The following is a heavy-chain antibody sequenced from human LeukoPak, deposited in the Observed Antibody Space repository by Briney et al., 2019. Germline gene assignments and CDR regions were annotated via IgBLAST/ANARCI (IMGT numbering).Heavy chain of an antibody. D-gene: IGHD5-18*01. CDR3: ARDTTMITYWFDP. Sequence: ASVKVSCKASGYTFTGYYMHWVRQAPGLGLEWMGWINPNSGGTNYAQKFQGRVTMTRDTSVSTAYMELNRLRSDDTGVYYCARDTTMITYWFDPWGQGTLVTVSS. J-gene: IGHJ5*02. V-gene: IGHV1-2*02. CDR1: GYTFTGYY. CDR2: INPNSGGT.